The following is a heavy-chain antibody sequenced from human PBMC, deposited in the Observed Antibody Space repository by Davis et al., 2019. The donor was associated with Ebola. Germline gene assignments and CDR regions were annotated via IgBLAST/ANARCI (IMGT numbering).Heavy chain of an antibody. CDR3: AREWGTPTPDIVVVPAAPPFDY. J-gene: IGHJ4*02. CDR2: INPRGGST. D-gene: IGHD2-2*01. V-gene: IGHV1-46*01. Sequence: ASVKVSCKASGYTFTSYYMHWVRQAPGQGLEWMGIINPRGGSTSYAQKFQGRVTMTRDTSTSTVYMELSSLRSEDTAVYYCAREWGTPTPDIVVVPAAPPFDYWGQGTLVTVSS. CDR1: GYTFTSYY.